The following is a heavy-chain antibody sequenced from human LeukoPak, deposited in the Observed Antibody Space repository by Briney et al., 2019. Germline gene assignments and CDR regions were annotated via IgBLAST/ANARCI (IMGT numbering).Heavy chain of an antibody. CDR3: AKYYGGNSHAFDI. Sequence: GGSLRLSCAASGFTFSSYAMSWVRQAPGKGLEWVSAISGSGGSAYYADSVKGRFTISRDNSKNTQYLQMNSLRAEDTAVYYCAKYYGGNSHAFDIWGQGTMVTVSS. CDR1: GFTFSSYA. V-gene: IGHV3-23*01. D-gene: IGHD4-23*01. J-gene: IGHJ3*02. CDR2: ISGSGGSA.